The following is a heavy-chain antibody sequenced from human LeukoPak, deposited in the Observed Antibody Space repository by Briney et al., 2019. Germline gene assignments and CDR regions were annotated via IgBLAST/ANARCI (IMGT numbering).Heavy chain of an antibody. CDR2: INPNSGGT. V-gene: IGHV1-2*02. CDR1: GYTFTGYY. J-gene: IGHJ3*02. CDR3: ARDLSWIQLWFTVGGDAFDI. Sequence: ASVKVSCKASGYTFTGYYMHWVRQAPGQGLEWMGWINPNSGGTNYAQKFQGRVTMTRDTSISTAYMELSRLRSDDTAVYYCARDLSWIQLWFTVGGDAFDIWGQGTMVTVSS. D-gene: IGHD5-18*01.